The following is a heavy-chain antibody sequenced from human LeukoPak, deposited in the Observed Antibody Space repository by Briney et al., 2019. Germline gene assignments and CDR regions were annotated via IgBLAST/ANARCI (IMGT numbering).Heavy chain of an antibody. CDR2: IYYSGST. CDR3: ARDRTSVGDAFDI. Sequence: PSETLSLTCTVSGGSISSSSYYWGWIRQPPGKGLEWIGSIYYSGSTYYNPSLKSRVTISVDTSKNQFSLKLSSVTAADTAVYYCARDRTSVGDAFDIWGQGTMVTVSS. J-gene: IGHJ3*02. V-gene: IGHV4-39*07. D-gene: IGHD5/OR15-5a*01. CDR1: GGSISSSSYY.